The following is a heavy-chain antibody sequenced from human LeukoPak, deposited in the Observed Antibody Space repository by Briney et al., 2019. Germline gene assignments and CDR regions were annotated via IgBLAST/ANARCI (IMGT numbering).Heavy chain of an antibody. CDR1: GFTFSSYG. V-gene: IGHV3-30*18. CDR3: AKDRYYYGSASFDP. CDR2: ISYDGSNK. D-gene: IGHD3-10*01. J-gene: IGHJ5*02. Sequence: PGGSLTLSCAASGFTFSSYGMHWVRQAPGQGPEWVAVISYDGSNKYYGDSVKGRFTISRDNSKNTLYLQMNSLRAEDTALYYCAKDRYYYGSASFDPWGQGTLVTVSS.